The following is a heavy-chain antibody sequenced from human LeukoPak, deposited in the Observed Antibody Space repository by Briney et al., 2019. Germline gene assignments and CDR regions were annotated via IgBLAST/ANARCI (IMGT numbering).Heavy chain of an antibody. CDR3: ASPVLLWFGELLFRPMDV. D-gene: IGHD3-10*01. Sequence: GGSLRLSCAASGFTIRDYYMSWIRQAPGKGLEWVSYISSSGSTIYYADSVKGRFTISWDNAKNSLYLQMNSLRAEDTAVYYCASPVLLWFGELLFRPMDVWGKGTTVTVSS. CDR2: ISSSGSTI. V-gene: IGHV3-11*04. J-gene: IGHJ6*04. CDR1: GFTIRDYY.